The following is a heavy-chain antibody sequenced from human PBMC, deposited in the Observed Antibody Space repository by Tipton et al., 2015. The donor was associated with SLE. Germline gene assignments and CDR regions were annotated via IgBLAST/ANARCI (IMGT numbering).Heavy chain of an antibody. CDR2: TTHSGKT. D-gene: IGHD4/OR15-4a*01. CDR1: GGFLRDYF. CDR3: TRGGRGDGANPFDP. J-gene: IGHJ5*02. Sequence: GLVKPSETLSLTCDVYGGFLRDYFWSWIRRPPGKGLEWIGETTHSGKTNYNPSLKSRVTISADTSKNQFSLKLTSVTVADTAVYYCTRGGRGDGANPFDPWGQGTLVTVSS. V-gene: IGHV4-34*01.